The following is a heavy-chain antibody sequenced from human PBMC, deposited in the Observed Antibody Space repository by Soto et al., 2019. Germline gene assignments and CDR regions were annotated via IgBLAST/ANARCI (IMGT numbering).Heavy chain of an antibody. Sequence: SETLSLTCAVYGGSFSGYYWSWIRQPPGKGLEWIGEINHSGSTNYNPSLKSRVTISVDTSKNQFSLKLSSVTAADTAVYYCARGGRGYCTNGVCAEWFDPWGQGTLVTVSS. J-gene: IGHJ5*02. CDR2: INHSGST. CDR1: GGSFSGYY. V-gene: IGHV4-34*01. CDR3: ARGGRGYCTNGVCAEWFDP. D-gene: IGHD2-8*01.